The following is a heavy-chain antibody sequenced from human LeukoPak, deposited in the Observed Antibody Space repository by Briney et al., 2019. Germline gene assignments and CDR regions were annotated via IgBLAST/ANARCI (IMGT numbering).Heavy chain of an antibody. V-gene: IGHV3-73*01. CDR2: IRSKANSYAT. CDR1: GFTFSSYA. Sequence: PGGSLRLSCAASGFTFSSYAMHWVGQASGQGLEWVGRIRSKANSYATAYAASVKGRFTISRDDSKNTAFLQMNSLKSEDTAVYYCTRLAGDEYFDISRGPDWGQGTLVTVSS. J-gene: IGHJ4*02. D-gene: IGHD3-9*01. CDR3: TRLAGDEYFDISRGPD.